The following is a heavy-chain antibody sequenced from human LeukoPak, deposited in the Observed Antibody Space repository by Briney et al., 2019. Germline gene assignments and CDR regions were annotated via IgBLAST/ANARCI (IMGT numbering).Heavy chain of an antibody. Sequence: PSETLSLTCTVSGGSISSSSYYWGWIRQPPGKGLEWIGCIYYSGSTYYNPSLKSRVTISVDTSKNQFSLKLSSVTAADTAVYYCARHLTVSGYYYYMDVWGKGTTVTVSS. CDR3: ARHLTVSGYYYYMDV. CDR2: IYYSGST. V-gene: IGHV4-39*01. D-gene: IGHD4-11*01. CDR1: GGSISSSSYY. J-gene: IGHJ6*03.